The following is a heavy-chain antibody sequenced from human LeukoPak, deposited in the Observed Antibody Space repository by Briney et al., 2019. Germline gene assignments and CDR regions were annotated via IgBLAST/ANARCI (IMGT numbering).Heavy chain of an antibody. CDR3: AREFSGQDCSGGSCQDY. CDR2: IHSSGST. CDR1: GGSIRSYY. Sequence: SSETLSLTCTVSGGSIRSYYWSWIRQPAGKGLEWIGRIHSSGSTNYNPSLKTRVTMSVDTSKNQFPLKLSSVTAADTAVYYCAREFSGQDCSGGSCQDYWGQGTLVTVSS. V-gene: IGHV4-4*07. J-gene: IGHJ4*02. D-gene: IGHD2-15*01.